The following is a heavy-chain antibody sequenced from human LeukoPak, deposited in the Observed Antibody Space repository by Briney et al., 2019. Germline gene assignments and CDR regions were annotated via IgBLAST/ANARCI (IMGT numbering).Heavy chain of an antibody. CDR2: IDHSGRT. V-gene: IGHV4-4*02. CDR1: GGSSSSSNW. CDR3: ARDKRGVVGDV. D-gene: IGHD3-3*01. Sequence: SETLSLTCAVSGGSSSSSNWWNWVRQPPGKGLEWIGEIDHSGRTNYNPSLKSRVTILVDKSKNQISLKLSSVTAADTAVYYCARDKRGVVGDVWGQGTTVTVSS. J-gene: IGHJ6*02.